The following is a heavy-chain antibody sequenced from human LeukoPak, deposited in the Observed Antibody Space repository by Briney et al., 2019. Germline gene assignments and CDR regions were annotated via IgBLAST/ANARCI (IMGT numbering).Heavy chain of an antibody. V-gene: IGHV4-59*01. Sequence: PSETLSLTCTVSGGSINFYYWNWIRQSPGKGLEWIGYIYYTGSTEYNPSLQSRVTISVDKSENQFSLNLYSVTAADTAVYYCARVGYYDSSGYLDYWGQGTQVTVSS. CDR1: GGSINFYY. J-gene: IGHJ4*02. D-gene: IGHD3-22*01. CDR3: ARVGYYDSSGYLDY. CDR2: IYYTGST.